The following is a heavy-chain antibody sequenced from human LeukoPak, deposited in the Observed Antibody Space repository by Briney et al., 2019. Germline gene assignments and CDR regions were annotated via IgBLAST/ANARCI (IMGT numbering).Heavy chain of an antibody. J-gene: IGHJ5*02. CDR2: IYHSGST. CDR1: GGSISSSNW. CDR3: AIRYSSGWFYDWFDP. D-gene: IGHD6-19*01. Sequence: PSGTLSLTCAVSGGSISSSNWWSWVRQPPGKGLEWIGEIYHSGSTNYNPSLKSRVTISVDKSKNQFSLKLSSVTVADTAVYYCAIRYSSGWFYDWFDPWGQGTLVTVSS. V-gene: IGHV4-4*02.